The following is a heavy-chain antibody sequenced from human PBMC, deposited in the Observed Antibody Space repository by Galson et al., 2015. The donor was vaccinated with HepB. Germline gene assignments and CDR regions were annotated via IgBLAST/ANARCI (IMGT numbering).Heavy chain of an antibody. CDR2: IDWDDDK. J-gene: IGHJ4*02. V-gene: IGHV2-70*01. CDR1: GSSLSTSGMC. Sequence: PALVKPTQTLTLTCTFSGSSLSTSGMCVSWIRQPPGKALEWLALIDWDDDKYYSTSLKTRLTISKDTSKNQVVLTMTNMDPVDTATYYCARIRNMGIAGTYYFDYWGQGTLVTVSS. D-gene: IGHD6-13*01. CDR3: ARIRNMGIAGTYYFDY.